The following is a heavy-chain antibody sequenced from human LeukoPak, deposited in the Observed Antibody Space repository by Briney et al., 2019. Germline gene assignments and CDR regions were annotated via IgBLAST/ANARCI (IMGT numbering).Heavy chain of an antibody. J-gene: IGHJ4*02. D-gene: IGHD3-22*01. CDR3: AKGLNSYDSSGYPS. CDR2: IRYDESNK. V-gene: IGHV3-30*02. Sequence: GGSLRLSCEASGSTFSRFGMHWVRQAPGKGLEWVAFIRYDESNKYYADSVKDRFTVSRDNSKNTLYLQMNSLRAEDTALYYCAKGLNSYDSSGYPSWGQGILVTVSS. CDR1: GSTFSRFG.